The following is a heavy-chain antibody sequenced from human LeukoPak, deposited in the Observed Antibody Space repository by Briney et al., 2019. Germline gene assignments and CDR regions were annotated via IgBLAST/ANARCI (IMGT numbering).Heavy chain of an antibody. CDR3: ARNSGSFQTYYFDY. CDR2: IYYSGST. J-gene: IGHJ4*02. V-gene: IGHV4-59*01. D-gene: IGHD1-26*01. CDR1: GGSISSYY. Sequence: SETLSLTCTVSGGSISSYYWSWIRQPPGKGLEWIGYIYYSGSTNYNPSLKSRVTISVDTSKNQFSLKLSSVTAADTAVYYCARNSGSFQTYYFDYWCQGTLVTVSS.